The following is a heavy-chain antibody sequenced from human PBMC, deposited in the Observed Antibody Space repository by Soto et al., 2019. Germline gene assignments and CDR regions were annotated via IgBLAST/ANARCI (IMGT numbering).Heavy chain of an antibody. J-gene: IGHJ6*02. Sequence: ASVKVSCKASGYTFTSYGISWGRQAPGQGLEWMGWISAYNGNTNYAQKLQGRVTMTTDTSTSTAYMELRSLRSDDTAVYYCASTEVVATYRSYYGMHVPCPGPTVTV. CDR2: ISAYNGNT. D-gene: IGHD2-15*01. CDR1: GYTFTSYG. V-gene: IGHV1-18*01. CDR3: ASTEVVATYRSYYGMHV.